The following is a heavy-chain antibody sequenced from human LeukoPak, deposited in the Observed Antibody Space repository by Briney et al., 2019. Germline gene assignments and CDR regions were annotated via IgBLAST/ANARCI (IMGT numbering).Heavy chain of an antibody. V-gene: IGHV3-48*01. CDR1: GGSFSGYY. CDR2: ISSSSSTI. D-gene: IGHD5-24*01. Sequence: ETLSLTCAVSGGSFSGYYWNWVRQAPGKGLEWVSYISSSSSTIYYADSVKGRFTISRDNAKNSLYLQMNSLRAEDTAVYYCARDGYNFGAFDYWGQGTLVTVSS. CDR3: ARDGYNFGAFDY. J-gene: IGHJ4*02.